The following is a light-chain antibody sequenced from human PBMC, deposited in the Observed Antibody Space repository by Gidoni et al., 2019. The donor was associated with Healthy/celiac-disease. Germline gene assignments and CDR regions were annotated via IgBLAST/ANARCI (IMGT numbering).Light chain of an antibody. Sequence: EIVLTQSLATLSLSPGERATLSCRASQSVSSYLAWYQQKPGQAPRPLIYDASNRATGIPARFSGSVSGTDFTLTISSLEPEDFAVYYCQQRSNWPITFGQGTRLEIK. CDR3: QQRSNWPIT. V-gene: IGKV3-11*01. CDR2: DAS. CDR1: QSVSSY. J-gene: IGKJ5*01.